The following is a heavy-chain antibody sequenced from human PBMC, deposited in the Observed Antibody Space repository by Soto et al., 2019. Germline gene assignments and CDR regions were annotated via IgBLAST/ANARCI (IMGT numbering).Heavy chain of an antibody. Sequence: ASVKVSCKASGYTFTGYYMHWVRRAPGQGLEWMGWINPNSGGTNYAQKFQGRVTMTRDTSISTAYMELSRLRSDDTAVYYCARPTSSSSDIGDWFDPWGQGTLVTVSS. CDR3: ARPTSSSSDIGDWFDP. V-gene: IGHV1-2*02. J-gene: IGHJ5*02. CDR2: INPNSGGT. CDR1: GYTFTGYY. D-gene: IGHD6-6*01.